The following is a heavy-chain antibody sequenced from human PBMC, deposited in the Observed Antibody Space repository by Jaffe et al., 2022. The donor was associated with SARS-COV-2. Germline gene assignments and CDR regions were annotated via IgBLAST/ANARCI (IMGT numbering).Heavy chain of an antibody. V-gene: IGHV5-51*01. D-gene: IGHD1-7*01. CDR2: IYPGDSDT. Sequence: EVQLTQSGAEVKKPGESLRISCRASGYSFTTYWIAWVRQMPGKGLEWMGIIYPGDSDTRYSPSFEDQVTISADRSVNTAYLQWRSLRASDSAIYYCARSDWNYYHLDFWGQGTPVTVSS. CDR3: ARSDWNYYHLDF. J-gene: IGHJ4*02. CDR1: GYSFTTYW.